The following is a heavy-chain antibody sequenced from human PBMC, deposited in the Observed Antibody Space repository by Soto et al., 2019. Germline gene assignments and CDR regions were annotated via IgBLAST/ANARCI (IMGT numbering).Heavy chain of an antibody. CDR2: VYYSGTT. Sequence: SETRSLTCSVSGGSVSDKTYYWSWIRQPPGKRLEWIGYVYYSGTTNYNPSLKSRVTISVDLSKNRFSLRLSSVTTADTALYYCARTTAVPNTLRSRYFFDYWGQGTLVTVSS. D-gene: IGHD4-17*01. V-gene: IGHV4-61*01. CDR1: GGSVSDKTYY. J-gene: IGHJ4*02. CDR3: ARTTAVPNTLRSRYFFDY.